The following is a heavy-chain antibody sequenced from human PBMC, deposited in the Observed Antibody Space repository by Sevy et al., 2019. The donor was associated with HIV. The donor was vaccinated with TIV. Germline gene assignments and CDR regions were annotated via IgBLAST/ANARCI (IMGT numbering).Heavy chain of an antibody. CDR1: GFIFSSYS. CDR3: ARGLGALPGYYYAMDV. Sequence: GGSLRLSCAASGFIFSSYSMNWVRQAPGKGLEWISYISDSSSPRYYADSVKGRFTISGDNAKNSLYLQMNSLTAEDTAVYYWARGLGALPGYYYAMDVWGQGTTVTVSS. D-gene: IGHD6-6*01. V-gene: IGHV3-48*01. J-gene: IGHJ6*02. CDR2: ISDSSSPR.